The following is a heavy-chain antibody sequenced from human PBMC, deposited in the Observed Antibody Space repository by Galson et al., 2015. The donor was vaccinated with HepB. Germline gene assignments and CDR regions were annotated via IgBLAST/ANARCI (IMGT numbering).Heavy chain of an antibody. CDR2: IRQDGSEK. CDR1: GFTFSSHW. D-gene: IGHD4-17*01. CDR3: ARNLGYYVLDS. Sequence: SLRLSCAASGFTFSSHWMDWVRQAPGKGLEWVACIRQDGSEKFYVDSVKGRFTISRDNAKNSLYLQMNSLRAADTAVYYCARNLGYYVLDSWGQGTLVTVSS. J-gene: IGHJ4*02. V-gene: IGHV3-7*05.